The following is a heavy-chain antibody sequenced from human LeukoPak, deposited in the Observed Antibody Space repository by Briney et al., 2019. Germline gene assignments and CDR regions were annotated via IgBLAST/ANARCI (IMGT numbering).Heavy chain of an antibody. V-gene: IGHV1-3*01. CDR3: ARESLDWGNHFDY. Sequence: ASVKVSCKASGYTFTSYAMHWVRQAPGQRLEWMGWINAGNGNTKYSQKFQGRVTITRDTSASTAYMELSSLRSEGTAVYYCARESLDWGNHFDYWGQGTLVTVSS. D-gene: IGHD3/OR15-3a*01. CDR1: GYTFTSYA. J-gene: IGHJ4*02. CDR2: INAGNGNT.